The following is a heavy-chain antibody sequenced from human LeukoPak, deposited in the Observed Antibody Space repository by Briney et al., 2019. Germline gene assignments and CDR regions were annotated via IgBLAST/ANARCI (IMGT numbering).Heavy chain of an antibody. D-gene: IGHD2-8*01. CDR2: ISTTGDFI. Sequence: PGGSLRLSCVASGFTFTTYSMNRVRLAPRKGLEWVSSISTTGDFIHYADSVKGRFTISRDNAKNSLYLQMNSLRAEDTAIYYCAGRDCTNGLCQFDYWGQGTLVTVSS. CDR1: GFTFTTYS. CDR3: AGRDCTNGLCQFDY. J-gene: IGHJ4*02. V-gene: IGHV3-21*01.